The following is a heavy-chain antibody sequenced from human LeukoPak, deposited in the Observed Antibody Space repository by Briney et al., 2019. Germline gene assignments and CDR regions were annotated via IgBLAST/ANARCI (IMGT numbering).Heavy chain of an antibody. J-gene: IGHJ3*02. CDR1: GGSISSGGYY. CDR3: ARAEAITPYAFDI. V-gene: IGHV4-31*03. Sequence: SETLSLTCTVSGGSISSGGYYWSWIRQRPGKGLEWIGYIYYSGSTYYNPSLKSRVTISVDTSKNQFSLKLSSVTAADTAVYYCARAEAITPYAFDIWGQGTMVTVSS. CDR2: IYYSGST. D-gene: IGHD2-21*01.